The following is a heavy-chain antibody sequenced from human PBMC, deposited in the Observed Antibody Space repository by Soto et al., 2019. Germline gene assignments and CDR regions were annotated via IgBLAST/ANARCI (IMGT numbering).Heavy chain of an antibody. CDR1: GGTFSSYT. CDR3: ASEPYYYGMDV. Sequence: QVQLVQSGAEVKKPGSSVKVSCKASGGTFSSYTISWVRQAPGQGLEWMGRIIPILGIANYAQKFQGRVTITADKSTSTAYMEMSSLRSEDTAVYYCASEPYYYGMDVWGQGTTVTVSS. V-gene: IGHV1-69*02. CDR2: IIPILGIA. J-gene: IGHJ6*02.